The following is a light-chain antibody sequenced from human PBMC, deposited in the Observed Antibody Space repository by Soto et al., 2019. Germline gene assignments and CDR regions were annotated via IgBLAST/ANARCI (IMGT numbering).Light chain of an antibody. CDR3: QQRSSWPVLT. CDR1: QSVTNY. J-gene: IGKJ4*01. V-gene: IGKV3-11*01. CDR2: DAS. Sequence: EIVLTQSPATLSLSPGDRATLSCRASQSVTNYLARYQQRPGQAPRLLIYDASNRATGIPDRFSGSGSGTGFTLAISSLEPEDFALYYCQQRSSWPVLTFGGGTRVEIK.